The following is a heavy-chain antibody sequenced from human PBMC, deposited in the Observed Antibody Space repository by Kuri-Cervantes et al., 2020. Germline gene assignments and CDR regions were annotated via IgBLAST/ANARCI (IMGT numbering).Heavy chain of an antibody. CDR2: ISSSSSYI. CDR3: AKDLSIMITFGGVREDY. D-gene: IGHD3-16*01. V-gene: IGHV3-21*04. J-gene: IGHJ4*02. CDR1: GFTFSNYE. Sequence: GESLKISCAASGFTFSNYEMNWVRQAPGKGLEWVSSISSSSSYIYYADSVKGRFTISRDNAKNSLYLQMNSLRAEDAAVYYCAKDLSIMITFGGVREDYWGQGTLVTVSS.